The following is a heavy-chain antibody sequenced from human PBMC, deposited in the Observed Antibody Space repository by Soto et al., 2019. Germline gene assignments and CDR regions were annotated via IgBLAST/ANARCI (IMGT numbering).Heavy chain of an antibody. J-gene: IGHJ4*02. D-gene: IGHD3-10*01. CDR3: ARHNYGSGITYFAY. V-gene: IGHV4-39*01. CDR2: MDYSGST. Sequence: SETLSLTCTVSGGSISASSYYWGWIRQPPGKGLEWIGSMDYSGSTYYNPSLKSRVTISVDTSKNQFSLKLNSMTAADTAVYYCARHNYGSGITYFAYWGLGTLVTVSS. CDR1: GGSISASSYY.